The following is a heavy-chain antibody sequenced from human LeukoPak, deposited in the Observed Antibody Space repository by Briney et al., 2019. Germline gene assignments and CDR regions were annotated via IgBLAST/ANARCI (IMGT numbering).Heavy chain of an antibody. J-gene: IGHJ5*01. CDR2: IYYSGST. V-gene: IGHV4-31*03. Sequence: PSETLSLTCTVSGGSISSDHYYWSWIRQHPGKGLEWIGCIYYSGSTYYNPSLKSRITMSVDTSNNQFSLKLSSVTAADTAVYYCARDRTAVPAAGSDSWGQGTLVTVSS. CDR1: GGSISSDHYY. CDR3: ARDRTAVPAAGSDS. D-gene: IGHD2-2*01.